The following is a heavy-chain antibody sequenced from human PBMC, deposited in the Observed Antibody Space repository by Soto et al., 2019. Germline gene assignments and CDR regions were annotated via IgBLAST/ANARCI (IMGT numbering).Heavy chain of an antibody. CDR1: GGTFSSYT. J-gene: IGHJ4*02. CDR3: ARSSLYCSGGSCYDFHFDY. D-gene: IGHD2-15*01. Sequence: GASVKVSCKASGGTFSSYTISWVRQAPGQGLEWMGRIIPILGIANYAQKFQGRVTITADKSTSTAYMELSSLRSEDTAVYYCARSSLYCSGGSCYDFHFDYWGQGTLVTVSS. CDR2: IIPILGIA. V-gene: IGHV1-69*02.